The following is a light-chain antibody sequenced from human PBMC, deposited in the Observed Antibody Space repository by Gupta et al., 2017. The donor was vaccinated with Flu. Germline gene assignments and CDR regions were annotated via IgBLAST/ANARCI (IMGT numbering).Light chain of an antibody. CDR2: SNN. Sequence: SGLLTPPSAASAPPQQPTITCSSSSPYSGASYAVNWYQQLPGTAPKLLLYSNNQRPSGVPDRFSGSKSGTSASLAITGLQAEDEADYYCQTYDDSLNGWVFGGGTKLTVL. CDR3: QTYDDSLNGWV. V-gene: IGLV1-40*01. J-gene: IGLJ3*02. CDR1: SPYSGASYA.